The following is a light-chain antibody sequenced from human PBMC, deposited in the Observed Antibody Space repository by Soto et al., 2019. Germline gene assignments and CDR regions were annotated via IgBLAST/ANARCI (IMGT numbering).Light chain of an antibody. V-gene: IGKV1-39*01. J-gene: IGKJ1*01. CDR3: QQGYSTPRT. CDR2: AAS. Sequence: DIQMTQSPSTLSASVQDRVTITCRASQSISSWLAWYQQKPGKAPKLLIYAASSLQSGVPSRFSGSGSGTHFTLTISWLQPEDFAPYYCQQGYSTPRTFGQGTKVDI. CDR1: QSISSW.